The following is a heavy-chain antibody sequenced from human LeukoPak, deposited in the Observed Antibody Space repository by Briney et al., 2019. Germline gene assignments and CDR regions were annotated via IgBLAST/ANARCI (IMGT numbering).Heavy chain of an antibody. D-gene: IGHD2-15*01. CDR2: ISRSSIYK. J-gene: IGHJ3*02. V-gene: IGHV3-21*04. Sequence: GGSLRLSCAASGFTFSSYSMNWVRQAPGKGLEWVSSISRSSIYKYYADSVKGRFTIPRDNAKNSLHLQMNSLRAEDTAVYYCARIWPSVAAFDIWGQGTMVTVSS. CDR3: ARIWPSVAAFDI. CDR1: GFTFSSYS.